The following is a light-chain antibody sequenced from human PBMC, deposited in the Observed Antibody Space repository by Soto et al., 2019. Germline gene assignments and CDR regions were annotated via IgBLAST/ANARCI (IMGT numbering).Light chain of an antibody. CDR1: QSVSSN. J-gene: IGKJ3*01. CDR2: GAS. Sequence: EIVMTQSPATLSVSPGERATLSCRASQSVSSNLAWYQQKPGQAPRLLIYGASTRATGIPARFSGSGSGTEFTLTISSLQSEDVAVYYCQQYNNWPLTFGPGTKVDIK. V-gene: IGKV3-15*01. CDR3: QQYNNWPLT.